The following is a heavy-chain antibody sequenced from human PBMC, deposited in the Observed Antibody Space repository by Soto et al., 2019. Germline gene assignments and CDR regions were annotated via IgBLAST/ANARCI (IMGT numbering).Heavy chain of an antibody. Sequence: SETLSLTCTVSGASIKSRNYFWGWIRQPPGKGLEFVGSIHSSGGTYYNPSLKSRVTVSVDLSNSHFSLSLKSLTATDTAVYYCGRLAEAATGHTDFDFWGQGTLVTVA. J-gene: IGHJ4*02. CDR2: IHSSGGT. D-gene: IGHD2-15*01. V-gene: IGHV4-39*02. CDR3: GRLAEAATGHTDFDF. CDR1: GASIKSRNYF.